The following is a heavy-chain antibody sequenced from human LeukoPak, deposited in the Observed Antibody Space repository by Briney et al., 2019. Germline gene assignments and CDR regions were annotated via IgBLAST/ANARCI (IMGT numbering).Heavy chain of an antibody. CDR1: GFTFSTYT. CDR2: IGSSGGGI. Sequence: GGSLRLSCAASGFTFSTYTMYWVRHPPGKRLEWVSIIGSSGGGIHYADSVKGRFTISRDNSKNTLYLQMNSLRAEDTAVYYCAKRGEYSYGFFDYWGQGTLVTVSS. D-gene: IGHD5-18*01. CDR3: AKRGEYSYGFFDY. V-gene: IGHV3-23*01. J-gene: IGHJ4*02.